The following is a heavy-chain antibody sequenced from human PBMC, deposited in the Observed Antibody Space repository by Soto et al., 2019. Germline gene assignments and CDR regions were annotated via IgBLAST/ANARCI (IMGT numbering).Heavy chain of an antibody. CDR1: GYTFTSYD. CDR3: ARAPRIVGATRRWFDP. J-gene: IGHJ5*02. CDR2: MNPNSGNT. V-gene: IGHV1-8*01. D-gene: IGHD1-26*01. Sequence: QVQLVQSGAEVKKPGASVKVSCKASGYTFTSYDINRVRQATGQGLEWMGWMNPNSGNTGYAQKFQGRVTMTRNTSISTAYMELSSLRSEDTAVYYCARAPRIVGATRRWFDPWGQGTLVTVSS.